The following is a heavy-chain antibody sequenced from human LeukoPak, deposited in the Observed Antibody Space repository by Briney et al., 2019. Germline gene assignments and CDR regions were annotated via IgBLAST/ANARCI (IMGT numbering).Heavy chain of an antibody. CDR1: GFTFSNHG. CDR2: IWYDGSNK. V-gene: IGHV3-30*02. Sequence: PGGSLRLSCAASGFTFSNHGMHWVRQAPGKGLEWVAVIWYDGSNKYYADSVKGRFTISRDNSKNTLYLQMNSLRAEDTAVYYCAKVPNWNDKYYYYYGMDVWGQGTTVTVSS. J-gene: IGHJ6*02. D-gene: IGHD1-1*01. CDR3: AKVPNWNDKYYYYYGMDV.